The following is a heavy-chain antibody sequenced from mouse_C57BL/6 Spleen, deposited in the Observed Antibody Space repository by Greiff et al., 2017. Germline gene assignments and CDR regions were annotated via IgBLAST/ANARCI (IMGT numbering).Heavy chain of an antibody. J-gene: IGHJ3*01. CDR3: ANNFLAY. CDR1: GYTITDYY. Sequence: EVQLQQSGPELVKPGASVKITCKASGYTITDYYMNWVKTSHGKSLEWIGDINPTNGGTSYNQKFKGKATRTVEKTASTAYMERRSLTSEDSAVYYWANNFLAYWGQGTLVTVSA. CDR2: INPTNGGT. V-gene: IGHV1-26*01.